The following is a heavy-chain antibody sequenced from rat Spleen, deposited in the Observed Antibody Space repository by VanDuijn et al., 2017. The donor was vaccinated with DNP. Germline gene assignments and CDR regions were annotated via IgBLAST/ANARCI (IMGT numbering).Heavy chain of an antibody. J-gene: IGHJ4*01. CDR2: IRYDGGST. D-gene: IGHD4-3*01. CDR1: GFTFSDYY. CDR3: ARYNSCYYAMDS. Sequence: EVQLVESGGGLVQPGRSLKLSCAASGFTFSDYYMAWVRQAPTKGLEWVAYIRYDGGSTNYGESVKGRFTISRDNAKSTLYLQMNRLRSEDMATYYCARYNSCYYAMDSLCRGTSVTGSA. V-gene: IGHV5-22*01.